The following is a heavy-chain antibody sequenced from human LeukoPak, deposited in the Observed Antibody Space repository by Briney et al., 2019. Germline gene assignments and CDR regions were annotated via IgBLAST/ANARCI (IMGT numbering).Heavy chain of an antibody. J-gene: IGHJ4*02. CDR1: GGSFSDYF. V-gene: IGHV4-34*01. CDR2: ISHSGST. D-gene: IGHD2-15*01. CDR3: ARQYCNGGTCSFDY. Sequence: SETLSLTCAVYGGSFSDYFWSWIRQPPGKGLEWIGEISHSGSTTYNPSLRSRVTITGDTSKKQFSLKLSSVTAADTAVYYCARQYCNGGTCSFDYWGQGTLVTVSS.